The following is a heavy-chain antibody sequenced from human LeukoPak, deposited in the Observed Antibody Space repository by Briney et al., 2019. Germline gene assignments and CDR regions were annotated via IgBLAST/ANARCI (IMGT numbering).Heavy chain of an antibody. V-gene: IGHV1-69*13. CDR3: ATDPHQGYGTI. J-gene: IGHJ4*02. Sequence: SVKVSCKASGGTFSSYAISWVRQAPGQGLEWMGGIIPIFPTSNYAQKFQGRVTITADESTSTAYMELSSLRSEDTAVYYCATDPHQGYGTIWGQGTLVTVSS. D-gene: IGHD5-12*01. CDR2: IIPIFPTS. CDR1: GGTFSSYA.